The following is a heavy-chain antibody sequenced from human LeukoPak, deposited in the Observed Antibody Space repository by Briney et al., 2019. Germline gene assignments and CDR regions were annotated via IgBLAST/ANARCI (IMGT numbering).Heavy chain of an antibody. J-gene: IGHJ3*02. CDR3: ARQKVGAPGAFDI. CDR1: GGSISSSSYY. V-gene: IGHV4-39*01. Sequence: SETLSLTWTVSGGSISSSSYYWGWIRQPPGKGLEWIGNIYYSGSTYYNPSLKSRVTISVDTSKNQFSLKLSSVTAADTAVYYCARQKVGAPGAFDIWGQGTMVTVSS. CDR2: IYYSGST. D-gene: IGHD1-26*01.